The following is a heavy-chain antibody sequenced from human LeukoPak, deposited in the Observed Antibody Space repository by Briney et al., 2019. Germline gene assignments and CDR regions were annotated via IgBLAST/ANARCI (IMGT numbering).Heavy chain of an antibody. CDR3: ARIGEPIDY. D-gene: IGHD1-26*01. Sequence: SETLSLTCTVSGGSISSYYWSWIRQPPGKGLEWIGYIYYSGSTNYNPSLKSRVTISVDTSKNQFSLKLSSVTAAGTAVYYCARIGEPIDYWGQGTLVTVSS. CDR1: GGSISSYY. V-gene: IGHV4-59*01. CDR2: IYYSGST. J-gene: IGHJ4*02.